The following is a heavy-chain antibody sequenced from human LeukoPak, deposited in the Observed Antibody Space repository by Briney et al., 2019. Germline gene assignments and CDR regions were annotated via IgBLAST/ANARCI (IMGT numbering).Heavy chain of an antibody. D-gene: IGHD3-10*01. V-gene: IGHV3-66*02. CDR1: GFTVSSNY. J-gene: IGHJ6*02. Sequence: GGSLRLSCAASGFTVSSNYMSWVRQAPGKGLEWVSVIYSGGSTYYADSVKGRFTNSRDNSKNLLSLQLNNLRPEDTALYYCARERVGESTTWYDLGYYYHGLDVWGQGTTVIVSS. CDR3: ARERVGESTTWYDLGYYYHGLDV. CDR2: IYSGGST.